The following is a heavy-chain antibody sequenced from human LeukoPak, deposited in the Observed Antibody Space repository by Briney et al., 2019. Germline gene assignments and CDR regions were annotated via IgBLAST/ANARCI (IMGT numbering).Heavy chain of an antibody. V-gene: IGHV4-4*07. D-gene: IGHD2-2*01. CDR2: IYTSGST. J-gene: IGHJ4*02. Sequence: SETLSLTCTVSGGSISSYYWSWIRQPAGKGLEWIGRIYTSGSTNYSPSLKSRVTMSVDTSKNQFSLKLSSVTAADTAVYYCARSPYCSSTSCYRGAYCFDYWGQGTLVTVSS. CDR3: ARSPYCSSTSCYRGAYCFDY. CDR1: GGSISSYY.